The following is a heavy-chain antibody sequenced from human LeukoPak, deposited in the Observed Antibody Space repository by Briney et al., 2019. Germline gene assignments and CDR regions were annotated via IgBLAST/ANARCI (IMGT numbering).Heavy chain of an antibody. J-gene: IGHJ4*02. D-gene: IGHD6-13*01. V-gene: IGHV3-7*01. CDR1: GFTFSSSW. CDR2: IKQDGSER. Sequence: GGSLKLSCAASGFTFSSSWMSWVRQAPGKGLEWVAHIKQDGSERYYVDSVKGRFTISRDNAKNSLYLQMNSLRAEDTAVYYCARFTQTSLAAAPFDYWGQGTLVTVSS. CDR3: ARFTQTSLAAAPFDY.